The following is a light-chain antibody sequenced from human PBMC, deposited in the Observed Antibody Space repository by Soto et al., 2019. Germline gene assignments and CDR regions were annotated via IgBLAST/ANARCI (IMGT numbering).Light chain of an antibody. J-gene: IGKJ1*01. V-gene: IGKV3-15*01. CDR1: QSVSSN. CDR2: GAS. CDR3: QQYNNWPRGT. Sequence: EIVMTHSPATLSVSPGERATLSCRASQSVSSNLAWYQQKPGQAPRLLIYGASTRATGIPARFSGSGSGTEFTLTISSLQSEDFAVYYCQQYNNWPRGTLGQGTKV.